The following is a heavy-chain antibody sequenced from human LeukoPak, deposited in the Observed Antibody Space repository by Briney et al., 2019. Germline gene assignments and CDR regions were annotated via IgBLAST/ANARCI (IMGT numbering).Heavy chain of an antibody. Sequence: GGSLRLSCAASGFTVSSNYMSWVRQAPGKWLEWVSVIYSGSSSTYYTDSVKGRFTISRHNSKNTLYLQMNSLRAEDTAVYYCARVGSGWYDFDYWGQGTLVTVSS. CDR3: ARVGSGWYDFDY. CDR2: IYSGSSST. CDR1: GFTVSSNY. D-gene: IGHD6-19*01. V-gene: IGHV3-53*04. J-gene: IGHJ4*02.